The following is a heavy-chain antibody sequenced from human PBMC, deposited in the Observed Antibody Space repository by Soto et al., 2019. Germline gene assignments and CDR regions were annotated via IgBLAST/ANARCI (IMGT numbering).Heavy chain of an antibody. V-gene: IGHV4-59*01. CDR2: IYYSGST. Sequence: SETLSLTCTVSGGSISSYYWSWIRQPPGKGLEWIGYIYYSGSTNYNPSLKSRVTISVDTSKNQFSLKLSSVTAADTAVYYCASMVRASLYDYWGQGTLVTVSS. CDR3: ASMVRASLYDY. CDR1: GGSISSYY. J-gene: IGHJ4*02. D-gene: IGHD3-10*01.